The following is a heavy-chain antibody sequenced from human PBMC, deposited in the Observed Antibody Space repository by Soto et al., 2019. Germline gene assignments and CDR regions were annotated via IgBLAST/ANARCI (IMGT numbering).Heavy chain of an antibody. CDR3: AREPRGLLPIDY. Sequence: EVQLVESGGGLVQPGGSLRLSCEASGFTFSSYSMNWVRQAPGKGLEWVSYISPGSSSTIFYADSVQGRFTISRDNAKNSLYLQMNSLRDEDTAVYYCAREPRGLLPIDYWGQGTLVTVSS. D-gene: IGHD2-21*02. J-gene: IGHJ4*02. CDR1: GFTFSSYS. CDR2: ISPGSSSTI. V-gene: IGHV3-48*02.